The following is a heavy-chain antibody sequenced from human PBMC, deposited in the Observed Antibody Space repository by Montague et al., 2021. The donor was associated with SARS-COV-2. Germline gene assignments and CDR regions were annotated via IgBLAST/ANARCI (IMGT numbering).Heavy chain of an antibody. D-gene: IGHD2-2*01. V-gene: IGHV4-59*01. CDR2: ISSSGST. Sequence: SETLSLTCTVSGGSISSYYWSWIRQPPGRGLQWIGYISSSGSTNYNSSLKGRVTIPVDTSKDHFTLRLSSVTAADTAVYYCANFRRNQLLFGNLYYGMDVWGQGTMVTVSS. J-gene: IGHJ6*02. CDR3: ANFRRNQLLFGNLYYGMDV. CDR1: GGSISSYY.